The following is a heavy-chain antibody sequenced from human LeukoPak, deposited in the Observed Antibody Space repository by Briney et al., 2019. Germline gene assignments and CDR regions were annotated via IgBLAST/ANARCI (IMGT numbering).Heavy chain of an antibody. CDR2: ISYDGSNK. CDR3: ARALVGRGKVDY. D-gene: IGHD2-8*02. Sequence: GGSLRLSCAASGFTFSSYAMHWVRQAPGKGLEWVAVISYDGSNKYYADSVKGRFTISRDNSKNTLYLQMNSLRAEDTAVYYCARALVGRGKVDYWGQGTLVTVSS. J-gene: IGHJ4*02. CDR1: GFTFSSYA. V-gene: IGHV3-30-3*01.